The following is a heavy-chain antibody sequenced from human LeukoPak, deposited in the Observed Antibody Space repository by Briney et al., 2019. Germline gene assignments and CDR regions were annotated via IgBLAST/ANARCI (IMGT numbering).Heavy chain of an antibody. CDR1: GYTFTSYG. J-gene: IGHJ4*02. D-gene: IGHD2-2*02. Sequence: ASVKVSYKASGYTFTSYGISWVRQAPGQGLEWMGWISAYNGNTNYAQKLQGRVTMTTDTSTSTAYMELRSLRSDDTAVYYCARGRYCSSTSCYTGGSFYWGQGTLVTVSS. CDR3: ARGRYCSSTSCYTGGSFY. V-gene: IGHV1-18*01. CDR2: ISAYNGNT.